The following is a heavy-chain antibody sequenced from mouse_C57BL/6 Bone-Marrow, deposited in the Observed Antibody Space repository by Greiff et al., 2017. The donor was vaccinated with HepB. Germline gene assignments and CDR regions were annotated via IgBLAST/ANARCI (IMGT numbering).Heavy chain of an antibody. CDR1: GFTFSDYY. Sequence: EVMLVESEGGLAQPGSSMKLSCTASGFTFSDYYMAWVRQVPEKGLEWVANINYDGSSTYYLDSLKSRFIISRDNAKNILYLQMSSLKSEDTATYYCARDHDGYAMDYWGQGTSVTVSS. J-gene: IGHJ4*01. CDR2: INYDGSST. D-gene: IGHD2-3*01. V-gene: IGHV5-16*01. CDR3: ARDHDGYAMDY.